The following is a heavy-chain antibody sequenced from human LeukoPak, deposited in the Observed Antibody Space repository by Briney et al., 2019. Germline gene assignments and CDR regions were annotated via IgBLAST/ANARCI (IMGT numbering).Heavy chain of an antibody. V-gene: IGHV4-61*05. CDR2: IYYSGST. CDR3: ARHETGGTYPLKY. CDR1: GGSISSSSYY. D-gene: IGHD1-26*01. J-gene: IGHJ4*02. Sequence: PSETLSLTCTVSGGSISSSSYYWGWIRQPPGKGLEWIAYIYYSGSTDYNPSLKSRVTISVDTSKNQFSLKLGSVTAADTAVYYCARHETGGTYPLKYWGQGTLVTVSS.